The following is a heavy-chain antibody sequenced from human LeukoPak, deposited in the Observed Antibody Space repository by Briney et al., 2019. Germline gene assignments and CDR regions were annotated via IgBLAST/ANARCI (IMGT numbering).Heavy chain of an antibody. D-gene: IGHD3-10*01. V-gene: IGHV1-69*01. Sequence: SVKVSCKASGGTFSSYAISWGRQAPGPGLEWMGGIIPIFGTANYAQKFQGRVTITADESTSKAYMELSSLRSEDTAVYYCARVVESELLWFGELFKAPHNWFDPWGQGTLVTVSS. CDR2: IIPIFGTA. CDR1: GGTFSSYA. CDR3: ARVVESELLWFGELFKAPHNWFDP. J-gene: IGHJ5*02.